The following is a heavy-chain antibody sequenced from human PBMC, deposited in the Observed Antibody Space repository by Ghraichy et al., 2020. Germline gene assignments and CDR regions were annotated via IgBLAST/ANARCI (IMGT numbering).Heavy chain of an antibody. J-gene: IGHJ6*02. D-gene: IGHD3-10*01. CDR3: GITTYYYYGMDV. V-gene: IGHV3-49*04. Sequence: GGSLRLSCTASGFSFGDYAMSWVRQAPGKGLEWVGFIRSKAYGGTIEYAASVKGRFTISRDDSKSIAYLQMNSLKTEDTAVYYCGITTYYYYGMDVWGQGTTVTLSS. CDR1: GFSFGDYA. CDR2: IRSKAYGGTI.